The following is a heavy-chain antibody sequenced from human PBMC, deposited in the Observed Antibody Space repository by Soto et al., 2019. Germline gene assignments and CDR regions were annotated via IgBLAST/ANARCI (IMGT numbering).Heavy chain of an antibody. CDR1: GGSISSYY. J-gene: IGHJ4*02. V-gene: IGHV4-59*01. Sequence: SETLSLTCTVSGGSISSYYWSWIRQPPGKGLEWIGYIYYSGSTNYNPSLKSRVTISVDTSKNQFSLKLSSVTAADTAVYYCARGGNSRSADYWGQGTLVTVSS. CDR3: ARGGNSRSADY. CDR2: IYYSGST. D-gene: IGHD6-13*01.